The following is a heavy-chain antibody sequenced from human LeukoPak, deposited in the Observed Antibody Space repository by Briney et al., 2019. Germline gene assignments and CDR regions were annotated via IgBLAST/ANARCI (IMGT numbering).Heavy chain of an antibody. D-gene: IGHD3-22*01. CDR3: ARDSLTMIVGRQKRGLDY. Sequence: GGSLRLSCAASGFTFSDYYMSWIRQAPGKGLVWVSRINSDGSSTSYADSVKGRFTISRDNAKNTLYLQMNSLRAEDTAVYYCARDSLTMIVGRQKRGLDYWGQGTLVTVSS. V-gene: IGHV3-74*01. CDR1: GFTFSDYY. J-gene: IGHJ4*02. CDR2: INSDGSST.